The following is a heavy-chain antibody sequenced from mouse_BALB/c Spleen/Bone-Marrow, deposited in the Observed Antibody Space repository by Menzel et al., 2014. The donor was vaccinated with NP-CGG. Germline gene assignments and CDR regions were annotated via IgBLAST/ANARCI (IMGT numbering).Heavy chain of an antibody. J-gene: IGHJ3*01. V-gene: IGHV3-1*02. D-gene: IGHD1-2*01. CDR3: AREGRTTARFAY. CDR2: IHYSGST. Sequence: EVQGVESGPVLVKPSQSLSLTCTVTAYSITSGYGWHWIRQFPGNKLEWMGYIHYSGSTHYNPSLKSRISITRDTSKNQFGLQLNSVTTEDTATYDSAREGRTTARFAYWGQGTLVTVSA. CDR1: AYSITSGYG.